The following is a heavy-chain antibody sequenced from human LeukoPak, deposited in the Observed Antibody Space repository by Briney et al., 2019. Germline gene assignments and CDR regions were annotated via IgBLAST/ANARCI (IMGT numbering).Heavy chain of an antibody. CDR2: FYYTGST. CDR3: ATVNHSERYCSGGTCYSQNYGMDV. V-gene: IGHV4-59*01. Sequence: PSETLSLTCTLSGGSIRSYYWSWLRQPPGRGLEWIGYFYYTGSTNHNPSLKSRVTMSVDTSKNQFSLRLTTVSAADTAVYYCATVNHSERYCSGGTCYSQNYGMDVWGQGTTVTVSS. J-gene: IGHJ6*02. CDR1: GGSIRSYY. D-gene: IGHD2-15*01.